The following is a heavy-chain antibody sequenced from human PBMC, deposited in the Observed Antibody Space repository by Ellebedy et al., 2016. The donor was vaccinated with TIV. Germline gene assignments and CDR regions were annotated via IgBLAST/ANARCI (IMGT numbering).Heavy chain of an antibody. CDR3: ARLKGRDAL. J-gene: IGHJ4*02. D-gene: IGHD3-10*01. CDR1: GYTFTAYY. Sequence: ASVKVSCXASGYTFTAYYVHWVRQAPGQGLEWMGMINPSNGGTTYAQNFQGRVSMTRDTSTSTLYLELSSLTSEDTAFYSCARLKGRDALWGQGTLVTVSS. CDR2: INPSNGGT. V-gene: IGHV1-46*01.